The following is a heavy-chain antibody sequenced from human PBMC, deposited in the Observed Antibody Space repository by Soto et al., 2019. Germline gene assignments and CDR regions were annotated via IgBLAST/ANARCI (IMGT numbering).Heavy chain of an antibody. CDR2: ISRDGGTK. V-gene: IGHV3-30*03. J-gene: IGHJ4*02. Sequence: QVQLVESGGGVVQPGRALRLSCAVSGFTVSTYGMHWVRQVPGKGLEWVAVISRDGGTKYYADSVKGRFTISRDNSRNTLFLEMNSLRGDDMAVYYCTGEVASGYWGLGTLVTVSS. CDR3: TGEVASGY. D-gene: IGHD2-8*02. CDR1: GFTVSTYG.